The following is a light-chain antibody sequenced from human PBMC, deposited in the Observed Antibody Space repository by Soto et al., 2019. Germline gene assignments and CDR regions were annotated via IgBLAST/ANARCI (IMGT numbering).Light chain of an antibody. CDR3: QQRGDWPIT. CDR1: QSVGSS. CDR2: DAS. Sequence: EIVLTQSPAILSLSPGERATPSCRASQSVGSSLSWYQQKPGQPPRLLISDASNRATGIPARFSGSGSATDFTLTISSLEPEDLAVYYCQQRGDWPITFGQGTRLEIK. V-gene: IGKV3-11*01. J-gene: IGKJ5*01.